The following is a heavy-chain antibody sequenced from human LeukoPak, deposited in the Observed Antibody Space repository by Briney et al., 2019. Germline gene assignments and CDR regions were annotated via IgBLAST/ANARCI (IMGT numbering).Heavy chain of an antibody. Sequence: GGSLRLSCAASGFTFSSYEMNWVRQAPGKGLEWVSYISSSGSTIYYADSVKGRFTVPRDNAKNTLYLQMNSLRAEDTAVYYCATLPMGGRYNYYMDVWDKGTTVTISS. J-gene: IGHJ6*03. D-gene: IGHD2-15*01. CDR2: ISSSGSTI. V-gene: IGHV3-48*03. CDR1: GFTFSSYE. CDR3: ATLPMGGRYNYYMDV.